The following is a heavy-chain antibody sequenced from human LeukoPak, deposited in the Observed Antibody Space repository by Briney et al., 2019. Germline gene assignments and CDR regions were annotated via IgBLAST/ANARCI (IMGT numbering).Heavy chain of an antibody. J-gene: IGHJ3*02. CDR2: IKSDGSNI. CDR3: ARDAFDI. V-gene: IGHV3-74*01. CDR1: GFTFSSYW. Sequence: GGSLRLSCAASGFTFSSYWMHWVRQAPGKGLVWVSHIKSDGSNIRYADSVKGRFTISRDNAKNTLYLEMNSLRAEDTAVYYCARDAFDIWGQGTMVTVSS.